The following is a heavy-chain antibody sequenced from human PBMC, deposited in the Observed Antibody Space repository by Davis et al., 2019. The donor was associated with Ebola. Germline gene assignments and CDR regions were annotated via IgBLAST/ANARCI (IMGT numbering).Heavy chain of an antibody. CDR1: GFSFSDYY. J-gene: IGHJ4*02. D-gene: IGHD5-24*01. CDR3: ARGPRKMATTNFDY. Sequence: GESLQISCAASGFSFSDYYMSWIRQAPGKGLEWVSYISISSGFTNYADSVKGRFTISRDNAKNSLYLQMNSLRAEDTAVYYCARGPRKMATTNFDYWGQGTLVTVSS. CDR2: ISISSGFT. V-gene: IGHV3-11*06.